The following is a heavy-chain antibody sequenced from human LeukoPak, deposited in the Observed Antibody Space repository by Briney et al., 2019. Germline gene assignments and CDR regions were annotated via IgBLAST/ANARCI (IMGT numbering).Heavy chain of an antibody. V-gene: IGHV4-39*01. Sequence: ASETLSLTCTVSGGSISSNSYYWGWIRQPPGKGLEWIGSIYYSGSTYYNPSLKSRVTISVDTSKNQFSLKLSSVTAADTAVYYCARQEAVAGGGVAFDIWGQGTMVTVSS. J-gene: IGHJ3*02. CDR3: ARQEAVAGGGVAFDI. D-gene: IGHD6-19*01. CDR1: GGSISSNSYY. CDR2: IYYSGST.